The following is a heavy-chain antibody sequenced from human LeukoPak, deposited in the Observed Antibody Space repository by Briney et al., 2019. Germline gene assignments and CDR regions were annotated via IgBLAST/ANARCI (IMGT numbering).Heavy chain of an antibody. D-gene: IGHD3-9*01. Sequence: EGSLRLSCAASGFTFSLYWMNWVRRAPGKGLEWVANIKQDGSEKNYVDSVKGRFTISRDNAKNSLYLQMNNLRVEDTAMYYCAGGTGFIIKDWGQGTLVTVSS. CDR2: IKQDGSEK. V-gene: IGHV3-7*03. J-gene: IGHJ4*02. CDR3: AGGTGFIIKD. CDR1: GFTFSLYW.